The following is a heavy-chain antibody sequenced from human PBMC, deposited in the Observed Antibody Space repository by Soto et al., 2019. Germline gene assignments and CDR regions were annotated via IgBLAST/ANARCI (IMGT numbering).Heavy chain of an antibody. J-gene: IGHJ3*02. CDR3: AKDRGYYDSSGYYYDPAIDGFDI. CDR2: ISSSSSTI. CDR1: GFTFSSYS. Sequence: GGSLRLSCAASGFTFSSYSMNWVRQAPGKGLEWVSYISSSSSTIYYADSVKGRFTISRDNSKNSLYLQMNSLRAEDTAVYYCAKDRGYYDSSGYYYDPAIDGFDIWGQGTMVTV. D-gene: IGHD3-22*01. V-gene: IGHV3-48*01.